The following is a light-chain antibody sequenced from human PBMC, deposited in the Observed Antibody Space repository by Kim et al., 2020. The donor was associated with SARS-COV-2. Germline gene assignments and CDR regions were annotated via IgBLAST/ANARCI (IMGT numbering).Light chain of an antibody. Sequence: GQRVTISCSGSRSNSVSKVVNWYQQLPGTAPKLLIYSNDYRPSGVPARFSGSKSGTSASLAISGLQSEDEADYYCVAWDDSLNGSVFGGGTKVTVL. CDR2: SND. V-gene: IGLV1-44*01. CDR3: VAWDDSLNGSV. CDR1: RSNSVSKV. J-gene: IGLJ3*02.